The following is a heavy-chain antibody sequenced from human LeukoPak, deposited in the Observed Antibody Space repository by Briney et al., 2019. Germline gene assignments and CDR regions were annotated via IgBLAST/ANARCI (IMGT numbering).Heavy chain of an antibody. CDR1: GLTFTDFW. D-gene: IGHD2-2*01. J-gene: IGHJ4*02. CDR2: IKPEGNEK. CDR3: AGRDSSRSPRAY. V-gene: IGHV3-7*01. Sequence: GGSLRLSCAASGLTFTDFWMNWVRPAPARGLAWLVNIKPEGNEKYYVDSVKGRFAISRDNAKNEVYLEMNSLRAEDTGVYYCAGRDSSRSPRAYWGQGTLVSVSS.